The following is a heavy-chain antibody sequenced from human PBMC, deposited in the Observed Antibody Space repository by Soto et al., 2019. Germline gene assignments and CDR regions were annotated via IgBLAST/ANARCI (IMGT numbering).Heavy chain of an antibody. D-gene: IGHD2-15*01. CDR1: GYRFTTNW. Sequence: PRGSLKISCKGSGYRFTTNWIGWVRQMPGKGLEWMGIIFPSDSDTGYSPSFQGQVTISADKSISTAYLQWSSLKASDTAMYYCARAYGGRFDYWGQGTLVTVSS. J-gene: IGHJ4*02. CDR2: IFPSDSDT. V-gene: IGHV5-51*01. CDR3: ARAYGGRFDY.